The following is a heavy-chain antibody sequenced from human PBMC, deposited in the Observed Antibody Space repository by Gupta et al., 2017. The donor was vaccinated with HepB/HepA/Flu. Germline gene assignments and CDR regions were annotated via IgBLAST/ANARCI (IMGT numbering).Heavy chain of an antibody. J-gene: IGHJ5*02. D-gene: IGHD6-13*01. Sequence: QVQLQESGPGLVKPSETLSLTCTVSGGSISSYSWSWIRQPPGKGLEWIGYIYYSGSTNYNPSLKSRVTISVDTSKNQFSLKLSSVTAADTAVYYCARGGSSWPLYNWFDPWGQGTLVTVSS. CDR3: ARGGSSWPLYNWFDP. CDR2: IYYSGST. CDR1: GGSISSYS. V-gene: IGHV4-59*01.